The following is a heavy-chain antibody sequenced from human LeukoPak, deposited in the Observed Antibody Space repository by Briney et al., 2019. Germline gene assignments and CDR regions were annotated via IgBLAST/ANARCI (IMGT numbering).Heavy chain of an antibody. D-gene: IGHD3-10*01. CDR1: GFTFSSYS. CDR3: ARDSRRDYYGSSYYFDY. J-gene: IGHJ4*02. CDR2: ISSSSSYI. V-gene: IGHV3-21*01. Sequence: GGSLRLSCAASGFTFSSYSMNWVRQAPGKGLEWVSSISSSSSYIYYADSVKGRFTISRDNAKNSLYLQMNSLRAEDTAVYYCARDSRRDYYGSSYYFDYWGQGTLVTVSS.